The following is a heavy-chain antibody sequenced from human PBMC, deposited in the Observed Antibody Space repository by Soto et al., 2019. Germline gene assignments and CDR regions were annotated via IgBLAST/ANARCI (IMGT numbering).Heavy chain of an antibody. CDR1: GGSISSYY. J-gene: IGHJ4*02. CDR3: AREWGGIQLHEGALGY. Sequence: ETLSLTCTVSGGSISSYYWSWIRQPPGKGLEGIGYIYYSGSTNYNPSLKSRVTISVDTSKNQFSLKLSSVTAADTAVYYCAREWGGIQLHEGALGYWGQGTLVTVSS. CDR2: IYYSGST. V-gene: IGHV4-59*01. D-gene: IGHD5-18*01.